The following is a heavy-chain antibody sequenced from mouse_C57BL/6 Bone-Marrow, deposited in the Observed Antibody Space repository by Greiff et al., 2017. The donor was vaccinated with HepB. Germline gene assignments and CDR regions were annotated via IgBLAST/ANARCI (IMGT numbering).Heavy chain of an antibody. D-gene: IGHD4-1*01. Sequence: VHVKQSGPVLVKPGASVKMSCKASGYTFTDYYMNWVKQSHGKSLEWIGVINPYNGGTSYNQKFKGKATLTVDKSSSTAYMELNSLTSEDSAVYYCARKGTGTGYFDYWGQGTTLTVSS. CDR3: ARKGTGTGYFDY. V-gene: IGHV1-19*01. J-gene: IGHJ2*01. CDR2: INPYNGGT. CDR1: GYTFTDYY.